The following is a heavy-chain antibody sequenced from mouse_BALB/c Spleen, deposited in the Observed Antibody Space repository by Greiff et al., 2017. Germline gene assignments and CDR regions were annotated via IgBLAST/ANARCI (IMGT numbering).Heavy chain of an antibody. J-gene: IGHJ4*01. CDR1: GYTFTSYY. CDR2: INPSNGGT. Sequence: QVQLQQSGAELVKPGASVKLSCKASGYTFTSYYMYWVKQRPGQGLEWIGEINPSNGGTNFNEKFKSKATLTVDKSSSTAYMQLSSLTSEDSAVYYCTRGNYAMDYWGQGTSVTGSS. CDR3: TRGNYAMDY. V-gene: IGHV1S81*02.